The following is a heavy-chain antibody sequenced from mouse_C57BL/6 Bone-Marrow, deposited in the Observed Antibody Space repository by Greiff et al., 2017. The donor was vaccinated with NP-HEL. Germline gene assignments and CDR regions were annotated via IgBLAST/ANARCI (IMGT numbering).Heavy chain of an antibody. CDR1: GYTFTSYT. V-gene: IGHV1-4*01. Sequence: QVQLQQSGAELARPGASVKMSCKASGYTFTSYTMHWVKQRPGQGLEWIGYINPSSGYTKYNQKFKDKATLTLDKSSSTAYMQLSSLPSEDSAVYYCAQGYYAMDYWGQGTSVTVSS. CDR3: AQGYYAMDY. J-gene: IGHJ4*01. CDR2: INPSSGYT.